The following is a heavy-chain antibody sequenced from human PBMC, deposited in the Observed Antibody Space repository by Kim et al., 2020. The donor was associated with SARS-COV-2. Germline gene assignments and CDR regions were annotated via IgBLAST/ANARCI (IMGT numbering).Heavy chain of an antibody. D-gene: IGHD5-18*01. V-gene: IGHV3-23*01. CDR3: ANHNRRGYSYGRGSY. CDR1: GFTFSSYA. CDR2: ISGSGGST. Sequence: GGSLRLSCAASGFTFSSYAMSWVRQAPGKGLEWVSAISGSGGSTYYADSVKGRFTISRDNSKNTLYLQMNSLRAEDTAVYYCANHNRRGYSYGRGSYWGQGTLVTVSS. J-gene: IGHJ4*02.